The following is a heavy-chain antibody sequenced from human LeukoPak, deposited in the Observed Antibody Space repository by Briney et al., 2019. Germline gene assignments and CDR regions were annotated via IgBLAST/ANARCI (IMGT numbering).Heavy chain of an antibody. CDR3: ARLGGFSSLGELSPDYFDY. D-gene: IGHD3-16*02. CDR1: GYTLTELS. Sequence: ASVKVSCKVSGYTLTELSMHWVRQAPGKGLEWMGGFDPEDGETIYAQKFQGRVTMTEDTSTDTAYMELSSLRSEDTAVYYCARLGGFSSLGELSPDYFDYWGQGTLVTVSS. CDR2: FDPEDGET. V-gene: IGHV1-24*01. J-gene: IGHJ4*02.